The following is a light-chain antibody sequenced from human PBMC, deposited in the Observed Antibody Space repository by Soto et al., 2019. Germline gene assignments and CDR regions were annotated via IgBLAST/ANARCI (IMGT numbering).Light chain of an antibody. CDR2: DAS. Sequence: EVVMTQSPDTLSVSPGERAALSSSASQSFSNNLTWYQQKPGQAPRLVIYDASTRATGIPARFSGSGSGTEFTLTISSLQSEDFAVYYCQQYNKWPPITFGQGTRLEN. CDR3: QQYNKWPPIT. J-gene: IGKJ5*01. CDR1: QSFSNN. V-gene: IGKV3D-15*01.